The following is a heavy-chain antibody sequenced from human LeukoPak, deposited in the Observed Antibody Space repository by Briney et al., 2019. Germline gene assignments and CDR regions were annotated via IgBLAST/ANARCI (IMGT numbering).Heavy chain of an antibody. CDR3: ARAFNIHRSYYFDY. V-gene: IGHV4-31*03. D-gene: IGHD6-6*01. Sequence: SETLSLTCTVSGGSISSGGYYWSWIRQHPGKGLEWIGYIYYSGSTYYNPSLKSRVTISVDTSKNQFSLKLSSVTAADTAVYYCARAFNIHRSYYFDYWGQGTLVTVSS. CDR2: IYYSGST. J-gene: IGHJ4*02. CDR1: GGSISSGGYY.